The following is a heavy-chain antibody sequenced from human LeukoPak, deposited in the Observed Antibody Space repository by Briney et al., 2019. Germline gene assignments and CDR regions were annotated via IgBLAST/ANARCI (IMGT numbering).Heavy chain of an antibody. CDR3: ARVASGVGATSHYYYYYMDV. CDR1: GYTFTSYD. Sequence: ASVKVSCKASGYTFTSYDINWVRQATGQGLEWMGWMNPNSGNTGYAQKFQGRVTITRNTSISTAYVELSSLRSEDTAVYYCARVASGVGATSHYYYYYMDVWGKGTTVTVSS. D-gene: IGHD1-26*01. J-gene: IGHJ6*03. CDR2: MNPNSGNT. V-gene: IGHV1-8*03.